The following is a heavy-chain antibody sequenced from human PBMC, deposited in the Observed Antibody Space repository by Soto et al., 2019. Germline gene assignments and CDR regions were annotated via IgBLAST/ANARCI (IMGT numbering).Heavy chain of an antibody. V-gene: IGHV3-30*18. CDR1: GFTFSSYA. CDR2: LSYDGTYK. J-gene: IGHJ4*02. Sequence: GGSLRLSCVASGFTFSSYAMHWGRQAPGKGLEWVAILSYDGTYKLYADSVKGRFTISRDISKKTLYLQMNSLRAEDTAIYYCAKDQVTTEYYFDCWGQGTLVTVSS. D-gene: IGHD1-1*01. CDR3: AKDQVTTEYYFDC.